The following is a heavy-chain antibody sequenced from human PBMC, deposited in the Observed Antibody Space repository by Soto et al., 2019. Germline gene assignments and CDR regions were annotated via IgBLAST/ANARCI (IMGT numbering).Heavy chain of an antibody. CDR2: ISSSSSTI. J-gene: IGHJ1*01. Sequence: GGSLRLSCAASGFTFSSYSMNWVRQAPGKGLEWVSYISSSSSTIYYADSVKGRFTISRDNAKNSLYLQMNSLRAEDTAVYYCARDGQYQLLWYFQHWGQGTLVTVSS. V-gene: IGHV3-48*01. D-gene: IGHD2-2*01. CDR3: ARDGQYQLLWYFQH. CDR1: GFTFSSYS.